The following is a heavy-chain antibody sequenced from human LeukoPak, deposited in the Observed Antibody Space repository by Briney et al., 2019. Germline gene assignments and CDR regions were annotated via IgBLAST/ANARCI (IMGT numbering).Heavy chain of an antibody. D-gene: IGHD5-18*01. J-gene: IGHJ4*02. CDR2: IKQDGSEK. CDR3: ARGAAWIQLWLKPGGFDY. Sequence: PGGSLRLSCAASGFTFSSYWMSWVRQAPGKGVEWVANIKQDGSEKYYVDSVKGRFTISRDNAKNSLYLQMNSLRAEDTAVYYCARGAAWIQLWLKPGGFDYWGQGTLVTVSS. CDR1: GFTFSSYW. V-gene: IGHV3-7*01.